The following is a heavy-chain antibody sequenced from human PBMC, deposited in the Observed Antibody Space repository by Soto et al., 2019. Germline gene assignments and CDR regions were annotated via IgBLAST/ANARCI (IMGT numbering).Heavy chain of an antibody. CDR2: IAGGGHTI. CDR1: GFPFHSYS. D-gene: IGHD6-19*01. Sequence: GGSLRLSCAASGFPFHSYSMNWVRQAPGRGLEWVSYIAGGGHTIYYADSVKGRFTISRDDAKSSLYLQMNSLRDDDTAIYFCARDPISGSFDYWGQGTLVTVSS. V-gene: IGHV3-48*02. CDR3: ARDPISGSFDY. J-gene: IGHJ4*02.